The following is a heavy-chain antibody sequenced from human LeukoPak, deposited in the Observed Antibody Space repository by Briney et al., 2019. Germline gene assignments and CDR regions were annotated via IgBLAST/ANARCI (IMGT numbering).Heavy chain of an antibody. Sequence: GGSLRLSCAASGFTFTSYALSWVRQAPGKGLEWVSDISDSGANTHYKDPVKGRFTISSDNSKNTLYLQMNSLRAEDTALYYCTYLSDAIESRGTRNYWGQGTLVTVSS. D-gene: IGHD2-8*01. J-gene: IGHJ4*02. CDR1: GFTFTSYA. CDR3: TYLSDAIESRGTRNY. V-gene: IGHV3-23*01. CDR2: ISDSGANT.